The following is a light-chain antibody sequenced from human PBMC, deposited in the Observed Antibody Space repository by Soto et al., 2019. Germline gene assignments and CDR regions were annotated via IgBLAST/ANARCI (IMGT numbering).Light chain of an antibody. CDR3: QQFNSKVWT. CDR1: QSVSSN. J-gene: IGKJ1*01. V-gene: IGKV3-15*01. Sequence: EIVMTQSPATLSVSPGERATLSCRASQSVSSNLAWYQQKPGQAPRLLIYGASTRATGIPARFSGSGSGTEFTLTISSLQSEDFATYYCQQFNSKVWTFGQGTRVEI. CDR2: GAS.